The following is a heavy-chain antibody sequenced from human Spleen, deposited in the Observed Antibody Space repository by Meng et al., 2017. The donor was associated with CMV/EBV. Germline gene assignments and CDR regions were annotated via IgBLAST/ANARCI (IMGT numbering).Heavy chain of an antibody. CDR2: IHPNTGVT. J-gene: IGHJ5*02. Sequence: ASVKVSCKASGYTFTGHFMHWVRQAPGQGLEWMGWIHPNTGVTNYAQNFQGRVTMTRDTSIRTLYMELSGLRSDDTAMYYCARDVSGYYGSGSSEGYWFDPWGQGTLVTVSS. D-gene: IGHD3-10*01. CDR1: GYTFTGHF. CDR3: ARDVSGYYGSGSSEGYWFDP. V-gene: IGHV1-2*02.